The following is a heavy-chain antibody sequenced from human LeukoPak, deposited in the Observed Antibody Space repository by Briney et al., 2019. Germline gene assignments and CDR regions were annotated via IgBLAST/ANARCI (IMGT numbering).Heavy chain of an antibody. J-gene: IGHJ4*02. V-gene: IGHV4-59*12. CDR2: IYYSGST. CDR3: ARVQGYGVDY. CDR1: GGSISSYY. D-gene: IGHD1-1*01. Sequence: SETLSLTCTVSGGSISSYYWSWIRQPPGKGLEWIGYIYYSGSTNYNPSLKSRVTMSVDTPKNRFSLKLSSVTAADTAVYYCARVQGYGVDYWGQGTLVTVSS.